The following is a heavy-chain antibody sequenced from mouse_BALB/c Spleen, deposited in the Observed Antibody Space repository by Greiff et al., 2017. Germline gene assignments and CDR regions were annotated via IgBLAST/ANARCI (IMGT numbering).Heavy chain of an antibody. CDR3: TRGENLGLLFAY. Sequence: VQLQQSGTVLARPGASVKMSCKASGYSFTSYWMHWVKQRPGQGLEWIGAIYPGNSDTSYNQKFKGKAKLTAVTSASTAYMELSSLTNEDSAVYYCTRGENLGLLFAYWGQGTLVTVSA. J-gene: IGHJ3*01. V-gene: IGHV1-5*01. CDR1: GYSFTSYW. CDR2: IYPGNSDT. D-gene: IGHD4-1*01.